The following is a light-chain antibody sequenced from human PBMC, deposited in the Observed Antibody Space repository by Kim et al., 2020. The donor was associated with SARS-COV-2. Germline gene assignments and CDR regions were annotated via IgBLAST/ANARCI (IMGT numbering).Light chain of an antibody. V-gene: IGLV3-21*04. CDR1: NIVDKL. J-gene: IGLJ2*01. Sequence: APGKTATMTCGGTNIVDKLVPCYPQKPGQTPAVVIQYDSDRPSGIPERFSGSNSGNTATLTISRVEAGDEADYYCQVWDSTSDHVVFGGGTQLTVL. CDR2: YDS. CDR3: QVWDSTSDHVV.